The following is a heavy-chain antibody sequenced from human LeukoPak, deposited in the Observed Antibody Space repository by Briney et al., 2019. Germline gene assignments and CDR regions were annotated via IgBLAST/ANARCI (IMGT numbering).Heavy chain of an antibody. CDR3: ARDVSAAGGWDL. CDR1: GYTFTGYY. Sequence: ASVKVSCKASGYTFTGYYMHWVRQAPGQGLEWMGIINPSGGSTSYAQKFQGRVTMTRDTSTSTVYMELSSLRSEDTAVYYCARDVSAAGGWDLWGQGTLVTVSS. D-gene: IGHD2-15*01. CDR2: INPSGGST. V-gene: IGHV1-46*01. J-gene: IGHJ4*02.